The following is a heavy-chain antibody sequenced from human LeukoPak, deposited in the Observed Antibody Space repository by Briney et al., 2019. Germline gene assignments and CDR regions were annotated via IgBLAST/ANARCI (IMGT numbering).Heavy chain of an antibody. V-gene: IGHV3-73*01. CDR1: GFTFSGSA. Sequence: PGGSLRLSCAASGFTFSGSAMHWVRQASGKGLERVGRIRSKANSYATAYAASVKGRFTISRDDSKNTAYLQMNSLKTEDTAVYYCTRPFEVGTTWGQGTLVTVSS. CDR2: IRSKANSYAT. CDR3: TRPFEVGTT. J-gene: IGHJ4*02. D-gene: IGHD1-26*01.